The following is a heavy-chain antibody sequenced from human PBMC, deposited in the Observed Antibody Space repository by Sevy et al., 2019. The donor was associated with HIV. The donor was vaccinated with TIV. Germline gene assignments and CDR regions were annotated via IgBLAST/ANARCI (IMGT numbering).Heavy chain of an antibody. Sequence: GGSLRLSCAASGFSFSNYAMSWVRQAPGKGLEWVSGMNAGGGGAYYADSMKGRFAISRDNSKNMVYLQMNSLRAEDTALYYCAKDRIWEIGEAFDIWGQGTMVTVSS. D-gene: IGHD1-26*01. CDR3: AKDRIWEIGEAFDI. J-gene: IGHJ3*02. CDR2: MNAGGGGA. V-gene: IGHV3-23*01. CDR1: GFSFSNYA.